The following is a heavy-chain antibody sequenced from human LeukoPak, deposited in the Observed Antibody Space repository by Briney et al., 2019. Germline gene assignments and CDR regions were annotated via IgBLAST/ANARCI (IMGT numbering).Heavy chain of an antibody. Sequence: PSETLSLTCTVSGDSTVSSGSITSPNSYWGCIRQSPGRGREWIATIRYSGGTYYNPSLGSRGTISIDTSKNLFSLGLTFVTAADTAVYYCARHSDYVGDSTLDPDAFDLWGQGTMVTVSS. D-gene: IGHD4-23*01. CDR1: GDSTVSSGSITSPNSY. V-gene: IGHV4-39*01. CDR3: ARHSDYVGDSTLDPDAFDL. J-gene: IGHJ3*01. CDR2: IRYSGGT.